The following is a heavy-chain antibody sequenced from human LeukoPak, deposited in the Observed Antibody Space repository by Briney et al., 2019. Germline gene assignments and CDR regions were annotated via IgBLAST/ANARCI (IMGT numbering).Heavy chain of an antibody. CDR3: ARQRRYCSSTSCYFGYYGLDV. Sequence: SQTLSLTCAVSGGSISSGGYYWSWIRQHPGEGLEWIGYIFYSGSTYYNPSLKSRVTISVDTSKNQFSLKLSSVTAADTAVYYCARQRRYCSSTSCYFGYYGLDVWGQGTTVTVSS. J-gene: IGHJ6*02. V-gene: IGHV4-31*11. CDR2: IFYSGST. CDR1: GGSISSGGYY. D-gene: IGHD2-2*01.